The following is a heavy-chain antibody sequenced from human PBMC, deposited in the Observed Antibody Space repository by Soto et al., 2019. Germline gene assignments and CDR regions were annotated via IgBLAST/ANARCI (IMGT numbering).Heavy chain of an antibody. CDR3: AKGSYYDSSGYPFDY. V-gene: IGHV3-30*18. J-gene: IGHJ4*02. D-gene: IGHD3-22*01. Sequence: TGGSLRLSCAASGFTFSSYGMHWVRQAPGKGLEWVAVISYDGSNKYYADSVKGRFTTSRDNSKNTLYLQMNSLRAEDTAVYYCAKGSYYDSSGYPFDYWGQGTLVTVSS. CDR1: GFTFSSYG. CDR2: ISYDGSNK.